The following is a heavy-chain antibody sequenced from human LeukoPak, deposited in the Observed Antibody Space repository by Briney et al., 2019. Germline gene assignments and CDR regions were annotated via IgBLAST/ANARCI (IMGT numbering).Heavy chain of an antibody. CDR3: ASSSGSRLWEEGPPAVAGYFDY. CDR2: ISSSGSTI. D-gene: IGHD6-19*01. CDR1: GFTFSDYY. Sequence: GGSLRLSCAASGFTFSDYYMSWIRQAPGKGLEWVSYISSSGSTIYYADSVKGRFTISRDNAKNSLYLQMNSLRAEDTAVYYCASSSGSRLWEEGPPAVAGYFDYWGQGTLVTVSS. V-gene: IGHV3-11*01. J-gene: IGHJ4*02.